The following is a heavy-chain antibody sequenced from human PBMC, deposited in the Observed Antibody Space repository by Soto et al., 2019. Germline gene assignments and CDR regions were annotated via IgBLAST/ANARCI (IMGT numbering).Heavy chain of an antibody. D-gene: IGHD6-6*01. CDR2: ISPSGGGT. Sequence: QVQMVQSGAEVRQPGASVRVSCKASGYTFTTYYVHWVRQAPGQGLEWMGRISPSGGGTVYAQKLKSRVTMTSDTSTSTVYMQLSSLRSEDTAVYYCARVEGSAARPGDWGQGTLVAVSS. J-gene: IGHJ4*02. V-gene: IGHV1-46*01. CDR1: GYTFTTYY. CDR3: ARVEGSAARPGD.